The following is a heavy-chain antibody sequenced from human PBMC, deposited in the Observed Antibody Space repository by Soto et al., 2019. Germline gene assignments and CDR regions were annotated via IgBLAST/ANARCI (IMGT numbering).Heavy chain of an antibody. CDR1: GYTFTICG. V-gene: IGHV1-18*01. D-gene: IGHD1-7*01. J-gene: IGHJ5*02. CDR3: ARGMNNWNYGGLFDP. CDR2: ISAYNGNT. Sequence: GASVKVSCKASGYTFTICGISWVRQAPGQGLEWMGWISAYNGNTNYAQKLQGRVTMTTDTSTSTAYMELRSLRSDDTAVYYCARGMNNWNYGGLFDPWGQGTLVTVSS.